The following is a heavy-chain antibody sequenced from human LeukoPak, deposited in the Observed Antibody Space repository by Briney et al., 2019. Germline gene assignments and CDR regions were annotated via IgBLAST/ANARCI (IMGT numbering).Heavy chain of an antibody. CDR2: ISSSSSYI. CDR1: GFTFSSYS. J-gene: IGHJ4*02. D-gene: IGHD6-19*01. CDR3: ATSIAVAGRGVFDY. Sequence: PGRSLRLSCAASGFTFSSYSMNWVRQAPGKGLEWVSSISSSSSYIYYADSVKGRFTISRDNAKNSLYLQMNSLRAEDTAVYYCATSIAVAGRGVFDYWGQGTLVTVSS. V-gene: IGHV3-21*01.